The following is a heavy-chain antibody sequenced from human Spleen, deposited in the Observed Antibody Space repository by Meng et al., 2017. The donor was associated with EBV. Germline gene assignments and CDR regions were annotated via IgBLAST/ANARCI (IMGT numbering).Heavy chain of an antibody. V-gene: IGHV1-69*01. CDR1: GGPFRYYA. CDR3: ASESGRGYTPDY. CDR2: FLPRLGAP. J-gene: IGHJ4*02. D-gene: IGHD3-10*01. Sequence: VQFAQSAAGVKKPGSSVKVSCKTSGGPFRYYAISWVRQAPGQGLEWLGGFLPRLGAPNYAQKFHGRVKITADESTSTHYMDLSSLRSEDTAIYYCASESGRGYTPDYWGQGTLVTVSS.